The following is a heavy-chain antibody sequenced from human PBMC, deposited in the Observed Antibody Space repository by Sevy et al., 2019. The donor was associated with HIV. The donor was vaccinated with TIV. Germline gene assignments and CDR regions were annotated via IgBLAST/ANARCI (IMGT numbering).Heavy chain of an antibody. Sequence: SETLSLTCAVYGGSFSGYYWSWIRQPPGKGLEWIGEINHSGSTNYNPSLKSRVTISVDTSKNQFSLKLSSVTAADTAVYYCARGGGTGKGYYWGQGTLVTVSS. CDR1: GGSFSGYY. CDR2: INHSGST. D-gene: IGHD1-1*01. V-gene: IGHV4-34*01. CDR3: ARGGGTGKGYY. J-gene: IGHJ4*02.